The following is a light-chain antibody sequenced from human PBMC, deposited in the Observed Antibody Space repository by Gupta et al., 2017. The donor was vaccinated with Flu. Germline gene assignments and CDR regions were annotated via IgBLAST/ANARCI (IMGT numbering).Light chain of an antibody. CDR2: EAT. V-gene: IGKV5-2*01. CDR1: QDIDDD. CDR3: RQQYNFPFP. J-gene: IGKJ2*01. Sequence: ETTLTQSPAFMSATPGDKVNISCKASQDIDDDMNWYQQKPGQAAIFIITEATTLVNGFPTSFSGRGFGTDFTLTINNRESEDAAYYYCRQQYNFPFPFGQGTKLEIK.